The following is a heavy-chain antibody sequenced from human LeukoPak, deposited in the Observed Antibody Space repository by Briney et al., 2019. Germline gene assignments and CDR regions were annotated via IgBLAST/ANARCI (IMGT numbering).Heavy chain of an antibody. J-gene: IGHJ4*02. CDR1: GSPFSRYW. CDR3: TTGIGNYYYY. CDR2: VKSDGSDT. V-gene: IGHV3-74*01. D-gene: IGHD3-10*01. Sequence: PGGSLRLPCAAPGSPFSRYWMHWVRQAPGEGLVWVSRVKSDGSDTIYADSVKGRFTISRDNAKNTLYLQMDSLRAEDTAVYYCTTGIGNYYYYWGQGTLVTVAS.